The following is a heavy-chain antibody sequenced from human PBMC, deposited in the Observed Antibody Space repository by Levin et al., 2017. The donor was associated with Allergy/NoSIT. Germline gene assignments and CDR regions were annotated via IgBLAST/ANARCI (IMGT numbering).Heavy chain of an antibody. J-gene: IGHJ6*02. D-gene: IGHD6-19*01. V-gene: IGHV1-18*01. Sequence: GESLKISCKASGYTFTNYGVSWVRQAPGQGLEWMGWISGYKGNPKYAQKVQGRVTMTTDTSTSTAYMELRSLRSADTAVYYCARYSSYYYGMDVWGQGTTVTVSS. CDR3: ARYSSYYYGMDV. CDR1: GYTFTNYG. CDR2: ISGYKGNP.